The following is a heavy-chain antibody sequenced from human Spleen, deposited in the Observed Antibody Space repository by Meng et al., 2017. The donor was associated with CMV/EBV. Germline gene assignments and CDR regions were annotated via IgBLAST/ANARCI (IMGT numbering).Heavy chain of an antibody. V-gene: IGHV1-18*04. CDR3: ARGTGIFDY. CDR2: ISPSIGST. CDR1: GYTFTSHG. J-gene: IGHJ4*02. D-gene: IGHD7-27*01. Sequence: RVSCRASGYTFTSHGITWVRQAPGQGLEWMGWISPSIGSTNYAQKVEGRVTMTTDRSTTTAYLELRSLSYDDTAVYFCARGTGIFDYWGQGTLVTVSS.